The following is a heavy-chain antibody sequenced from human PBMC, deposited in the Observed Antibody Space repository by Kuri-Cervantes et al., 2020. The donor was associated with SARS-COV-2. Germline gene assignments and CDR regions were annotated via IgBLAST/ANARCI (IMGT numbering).Heavy chain of an antibody. V-gene: IGHV3-30*02. CDR3: AKVDY. J-gene: IGHJ4*02. CDR2: TRYDGNNQ. CDR1: GFTFKTYG. Sequence: GESLKISCAASGFTFKTYGMHWVRQAPGKGLEWVAFTRYDGNNQYYGDSVKGRFSISRDNSKNTLYLHMNSLRAEDTAVYYCAKVDYWGQGTLVTVSS.